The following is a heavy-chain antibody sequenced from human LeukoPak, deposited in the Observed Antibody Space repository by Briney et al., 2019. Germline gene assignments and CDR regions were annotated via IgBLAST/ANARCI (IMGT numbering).Heavy chain of an antibody. CDR3: ATLWGAAAGSLFDY. CDR1: GFTFSSYA. D-gene: IGHD6-13*01. Sequence: GGSLRLSCAASGFTFSSYAMHWVRQAPGKGLEWVAVISYDGGNKYYADSVKGRFTISRDNSKNTLYLQMNSLRAEDTAVYYCATLWGAAAGSLFDYWGQGTLVTVSS. J-gene: IGHJ4*02. CDR2: ISYDGGNK. V-gene: IGHV3-30-3*01.